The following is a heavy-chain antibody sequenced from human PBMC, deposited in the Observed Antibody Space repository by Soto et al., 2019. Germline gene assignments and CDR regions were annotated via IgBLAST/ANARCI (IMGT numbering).Heavy chain of an antibody. Sequence: PSETLSLTCTVSGGSISSYYWSWIRQPPGKGLEWIGYIYYSGSTNYNPSLKSRVTISVDTSKNQFSLKLSSVTAAGTAVYYCARDSGRYYYDSSGFHGMDVWGQGTTVTVSS. V-gene: IGHV4-59*01. CDR3: ARDSGRYYYDSSGFHGMDV. D-gene: IGHD3-22*01. CDR2: IYYSGST. CDR1: GGSISSYY. J-gene: IGHJ6*02.